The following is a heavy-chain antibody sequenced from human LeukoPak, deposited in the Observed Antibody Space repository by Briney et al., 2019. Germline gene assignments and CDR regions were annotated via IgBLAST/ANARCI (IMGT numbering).Heavy chain of an antibody. CDR2: ISSSSSYI. Sequence: PGGSLRLSCAASGFTFSSYSMTWVRQAPGKGLEWVSSISSSSSYIYYADSVKGRFTISRDNAKNSLYLQMNSLRAEDTAVYYCERASLEWLYYYYGMDVWGQGTTVTVSS. V-gene: IGHV3-21*01. J-gene: IGHJ6*02. CDR1: GFTFSSYS. D-gene: IGHD3-3*01. CDR3: ERASLEWLYYYYGMDV.